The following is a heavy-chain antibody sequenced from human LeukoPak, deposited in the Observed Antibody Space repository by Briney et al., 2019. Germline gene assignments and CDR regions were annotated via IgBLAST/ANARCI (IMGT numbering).Heavy chain of an antibody. D-gene: IGHD2-15*01. Sequence: GGSLRLSCAASGFTFSSYSMNWVRQAPGKGLEWVANIKQDGSEKYYVDSVKGRFTISRDNAKNSLYLQMNSLRAEDTAVYYCAREGRSLRYYGMDVWGQGTTVTVSS. CDR2: IKQDGSEK. CDR3: AREGRSLRYYGMDV. V-gene: IGHV3-7*01. J-gene: IGHJ6*02. CDR1: GFTFSSYS.